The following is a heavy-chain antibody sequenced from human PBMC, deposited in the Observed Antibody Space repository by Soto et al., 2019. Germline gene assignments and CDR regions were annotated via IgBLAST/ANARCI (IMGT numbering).Heavy chain of an antibody. V-gene: IGHV3-30-3*01. Sequence: GGSLRLSCAASGFTFSSYAMHWVRQAPGKGLEWVAVISYDGSNKYYADSVKGRFIISRDISKNTLSLQMNSLRVDDTAVYYCAKDPRAYSNNMGYYFDYWGQGPLVTVSS. J-gene: IGHJ4*02. CDR3: AKDPRAYSNNMGYYFDY. D-gene: IGHD6-13*01. CDR2: ISYDGSNK. CDR1: GFTFSSYA.